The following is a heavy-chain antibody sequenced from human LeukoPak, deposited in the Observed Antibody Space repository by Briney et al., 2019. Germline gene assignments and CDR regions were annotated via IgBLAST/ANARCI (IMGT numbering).Heavy chain of an antibody. D-gene: IGHD6-19*01. CDR2: INPNSGST. J-gene: IGHJ3*02. CDR1: GYTFTGYY. V-gene: IGHV1-2*02. CDR3: ARVGWQIDAFDI. Sequence: ASVKVSCKASGYTFTGYYMHWVRQAPGQGLEWMGWINPNSGSTNYAQKFQGRVTMTRDTSISTAYMELSRLRSDDTAVYYCARVGWQIDAFDIWGQGTMVTVSS.